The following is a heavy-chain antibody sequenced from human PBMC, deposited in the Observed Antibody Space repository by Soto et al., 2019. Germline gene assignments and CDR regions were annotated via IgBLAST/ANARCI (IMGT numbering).Heavy chain of an antibody. Sequence: GASVKVSCKVSGYTLTELSMHWVRQAPGKGLEWMGGIDAEDGETIYAQKFQGRVTMTADTSTSTAYMELRSLRSDDTAVYYCARENSYFDYWGQGTLVTVSS. CDR3: ARENSYFDY. CDR2: IDAEDGET. J-gene: IGHJ4*02. V-gene: IGHV1-24*01. CDR1: GYTLTELS.